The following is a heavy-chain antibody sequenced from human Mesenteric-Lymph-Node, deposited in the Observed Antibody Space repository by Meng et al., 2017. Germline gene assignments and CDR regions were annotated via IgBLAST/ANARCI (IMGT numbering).Heavy chain of an antibody. V-gene: IGHV4-4*02. CDR2: IYHSGST. J-gene: IGHJ4*02. CDR1: GGSISSSNW. D-gene: IGHD4-11*01. Sequence: SETLSLTCAVSGGSISSSNWWSWVRQPPGKGLEWIGEIYHSGSTNYNPSLKSRVTISVDTSKNQFSLKLSSVTAADTAVYYCARSPMDYSNYADYWGQGTLVTVSS. CDR3: ARSPMDYSNYADY.